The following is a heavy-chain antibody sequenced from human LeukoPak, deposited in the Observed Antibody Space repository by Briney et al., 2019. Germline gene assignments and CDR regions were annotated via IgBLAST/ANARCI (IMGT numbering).Heavy chain of an antibody. CDR3: ARDLSYYDFWSGYQPKYYGMDV. Sequence: ASVKVSCKASGYTFTSYAMHWVRQAPGQRLEWMGWINAGNGNTKYSQKFQGRVTITRDTSASTAYMELSSLRSEDTAVYYCARDLSYYDFWSGYQPKYYGMDVWGQGTTVTVSS. V-gene: IGHV1-3*01. D-gene: IGHD3-3*01. CDR2: INAGNGNT. J-gene: IGHJ6*02. CDR1: GYTFTSYA.